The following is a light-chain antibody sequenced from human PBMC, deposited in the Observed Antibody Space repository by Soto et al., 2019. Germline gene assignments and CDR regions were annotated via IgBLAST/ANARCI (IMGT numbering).Light chain of an antibody. CDR1: QSVSTN. CDR2: GAS. CDR3: QQYNNWPPIT. J-gene: IGKJ3*01. Sequence: EVVMTQSPATLSVSPGERATLSCRASQSVSTNLAWYQQKPGQAPRLLIYGASTRATGIPARVSGSGSGTXXXXXXXXXXXXXXAVYYCQQYNNWPPITFGPGTRVDIQ. V-gene: IGKV3-15*01.